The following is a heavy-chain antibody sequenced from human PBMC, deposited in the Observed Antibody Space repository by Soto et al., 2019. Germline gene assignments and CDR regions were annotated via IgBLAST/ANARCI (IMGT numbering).Heavy chain of an antibody. CDR2: MNPNSGNT. D-gene: IGHD2-21*01. J-gene: IGHJ4*02. Sequence: SLKVSYKASGYTFTSYDINCLRQATGQGLEWMGWMNPNSGNTGYAQKFQGRVTMTRNTSISTAYMELSSLRSEDTAVYYCTADLPTPIPQVDHWGQGTLVTVSS. CDR1: GYTFTSYD. CDR3: TADLPTPIPQVDH. V-gene: IGHV1-8*01.